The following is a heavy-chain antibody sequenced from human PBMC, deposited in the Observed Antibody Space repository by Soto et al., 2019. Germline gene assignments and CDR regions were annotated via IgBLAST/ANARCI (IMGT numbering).Heavy chain of an antibody. Sequence: SVKVSCKASGGTFSSYAISWVRQAPGQGLEWMGGIIPIFGTANYAQKFQGRVTITADESTSTAYMELSSLRSEDTAVYYCAILTSITGNHYFDYWRQGTLVTVYS. CDR2: IIPIFGTA. J-gene: IGHJ4*02. D-gene: IGHD1-20*01. CDR1: GGTFSSYA. V-gene: IGHV1-69*13. CDR3: AILTSITGNHYFDY.